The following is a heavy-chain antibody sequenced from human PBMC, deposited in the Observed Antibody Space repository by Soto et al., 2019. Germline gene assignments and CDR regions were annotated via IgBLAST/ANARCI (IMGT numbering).Heavy chain of an antibody. CDR2: IIPILGTT. Sequence: QVQLVQSGAVVRKPGSSVKVSCETARDTFSSYAITWVRQAPGQGLEWMGGIIPILGTTKYAQKFQGRVTMTADESTSTAYMELSSLRSEDRAVYYCAAWCRAGYIKWGQGTQVTVSS. V-gene: IGHV1-69*01. CDR3: AAWCRAGYIK. D-gene: IGHD5-12*01. J-gene: IGHJ4*02. CDR1: RDTFSSYA.